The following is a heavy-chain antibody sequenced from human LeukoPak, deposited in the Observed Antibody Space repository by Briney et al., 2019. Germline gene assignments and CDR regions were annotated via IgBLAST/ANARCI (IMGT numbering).Heavy chain of an antibody. Sequence: PGGSLRLSCEASGFTFSTYSMSWVRQAPGKGLDWVSVIFSGGSRNYADSVKGRFTISRDNSKNTLYLQMNSLRAEDTAAYYCAGYYDTSGSHAFDIWGQGTMVTVSS. CDR3: AGYYDTSGSHAFDI. J-gene: IGHJ3*02. CDR2: IFSGGSR. CDR1: GFTFSTYS. V-gene: IGHV3-53*01. D-gene: IGHD3-22*01.